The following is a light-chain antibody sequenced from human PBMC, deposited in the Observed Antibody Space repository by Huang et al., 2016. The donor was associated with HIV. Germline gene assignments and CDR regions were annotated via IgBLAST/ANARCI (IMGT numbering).Light chain of an antibody. J-gene: IGKJ1*01. V-gene: IGKV1-27*01. CDR2: GAS. CDR3: QRYDSAPRA. Sequence: DIQMTQSPSSLSASPGVRVTLSCRANQDIGIFLACYQHKPGGVPRLLIYGASTLQSGVPSRFSGRGSGTDFTLTITSFQPDDVATYYCQRYDSAPRAFGQGTKVEI. CDR1: QDIGIF.